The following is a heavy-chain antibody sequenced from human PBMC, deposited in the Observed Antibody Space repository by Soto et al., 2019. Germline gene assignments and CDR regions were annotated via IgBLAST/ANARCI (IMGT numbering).Heavy chain of an antibody. Sequence: EVQLVESGGVLVQPGGSLRLSCIASGFTFNSFVMSWVRQAPGKGLEWVSAISGTGNSVYYADSVMGRFTISRDNSENTLYLQMNSLRAEDTDIYYCAKDQRPASITVNDYFDFWGRGTLVTVAS. J-gene: IGHJ4*02. CDR3: AKDQRPASITVNDYFDF. V-gene: IGHV3-23*04. CDR2: ISGTGNSV. D-gene: IGHD5-12*01. CDR1: GFTFNSFV.